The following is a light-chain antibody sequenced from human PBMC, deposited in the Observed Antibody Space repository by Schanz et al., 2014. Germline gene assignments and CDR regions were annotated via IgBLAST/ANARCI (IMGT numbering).Light chain of an antibody. J-gene: IGKJ2*01. CDR3: QQYGDSPYT. CDR1: QSVSRY. V-gene: IGKV3-20*01. Sequence: EIVLTQSPATLSLSPGERATLSCRASQSVSRYLAWYQQKPGQAPRLLIYGASNRATGIPDRFSGSGSGTDFTLTISRLEPEDFAVYYCQQYGDSPYTFAQGTKLEIK. CDR2: GAS.